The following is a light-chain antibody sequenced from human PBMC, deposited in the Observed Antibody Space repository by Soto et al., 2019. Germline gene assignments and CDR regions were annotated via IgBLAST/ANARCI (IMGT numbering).Light chain of an antibody. CDR2: GTS. J-gene: IGKJ5*01. CDR3: QQYGSPPIT. CDR1: QSVSSTY. V-gene: IGKV3-20*01. Sequence: EVVLTQSPATLSLSPGERATLSCRASQSVSSTYLAWYQHQPGQAPRLLMSGTSNRATGTPDRFSGSGSGTDFTLTISRLEPEDFAVYYCQQYGSPPITFGQGTRLEI.